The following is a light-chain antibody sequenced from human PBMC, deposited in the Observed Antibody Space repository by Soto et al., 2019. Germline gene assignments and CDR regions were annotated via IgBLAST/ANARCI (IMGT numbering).Light chain of an antibody. CDR3: CSYASSTTLV. J-gene: IGLJ2*01. V-gene: IGLV2-23*02. CDR2: EVT. CDR1: SSDVGSYKL. Sequence: QSALTQPASVSGSPGQSITISCTGTSSDVGSYKLVSWYQQHPGKAPKLMIYEVTKRPSGVSNRFSGSKSGVTASLTISGLQAEDEADYYCCSYASSTTLVFGGGTKLTVL.